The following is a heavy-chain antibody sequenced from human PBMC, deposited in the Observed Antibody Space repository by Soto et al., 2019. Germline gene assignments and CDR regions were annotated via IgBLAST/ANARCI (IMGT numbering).Heavy chain of an antibody. CDR3: GRVTTEELLWFGVLFLDF. D-gene: IGHD3-10*01. J-gene: IGHJ4*02. V-gene: IGHV1-2*02. CDR1: GYTFTGYY. CDR2: INLNSGGT. Sequence: GASVKVSCKASGYTFTGYYMHWVRQAPGQGLEWMGWINLNSGGTNYAQKFQGRVTMTRDTSISTAYMELSRLRSEDTAVFYFGRVTTEELLWFGVLFLDFGGQGTLVTVSS.